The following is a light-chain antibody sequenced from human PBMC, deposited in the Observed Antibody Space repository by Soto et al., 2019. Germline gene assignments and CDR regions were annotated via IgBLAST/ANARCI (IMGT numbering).Light chain of an antibody. CDR3: QQYDRWPVT. CDR1: QTVRRN. Sequence: VLTQSPDTLSVSPGERATLFCRASQTVRRNLAWYQQKPGQAPRLLIFGASTRATGVPARFSGSGSGADFTLTISSLRSADFAVYYCQQYDRWPVTFGGGTKVDIK. J-gene: IGKJ4*01. V-gene: IGKV3-15*01. CDR2: GAS.